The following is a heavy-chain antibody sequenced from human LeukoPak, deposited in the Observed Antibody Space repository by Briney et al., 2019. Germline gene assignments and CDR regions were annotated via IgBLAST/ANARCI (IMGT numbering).Heavy chain of an antibody. D-gene: IGHD3-22*01. J-gene: IGHJ4*02. Sequence: PGGSLRLSCAASGFTFSSYAMSWVRQAPGKGLEWVSAISGSGGSTYYADSVKGRFTISRDNSKNSLYLQMNSLRTEDTALYYCAKDSGYYDSSGYSGFDYWGQGTLVTVSS. CDR2: ISGSGGST. CDR1: GFTFSSYA. CDR3: AKDSGYYDSSGYSGFDY. V-gene: IGHV3-43*02.